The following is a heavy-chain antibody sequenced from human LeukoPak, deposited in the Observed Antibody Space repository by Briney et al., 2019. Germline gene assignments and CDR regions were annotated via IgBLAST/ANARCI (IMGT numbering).Heavy chain of an antibody. CDR3: ARGRGDYVWGSYRPNWFDP. Sequence: SETLSLTCAVYGGSFSGYYWSWIRQPPGKGLEWIGEINHSGSTNYNPSLKSRVTISVDTSKNQFSLKLSSVTAADTAVYYCARGRGDYVWGSYRPNWFDPWGQGTLVTVSS. D-gene: IGHD3-16*02. V-gene: IGHV4-34*01. CDR1: GGSFSGYY. CDR2: INHSGST. J-gene: IGHJ5*02.